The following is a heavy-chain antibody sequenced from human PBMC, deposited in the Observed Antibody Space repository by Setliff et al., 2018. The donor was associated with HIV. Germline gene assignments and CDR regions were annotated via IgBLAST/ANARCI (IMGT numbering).Heavy chain of an antibody. D-gene: IGHD2-15*01. J-gene: IGHJ4*01. V-gene: IGHV3-23*01. Sequence: GGSLRLSCAASGFTFNTYAMSWVRQAPGKGLEWVAVISGSGGSTFYADSVKGRFTISRDNSKHTLYLQMNGLRVEDTAVYYCAKDGISGGAYPPYYFDYWGHGTLVTVSS. CDR2: ISGSGGST. CDR3: AKDGISGGAYPPYYFDY. CDR1: GFTFNTYA.